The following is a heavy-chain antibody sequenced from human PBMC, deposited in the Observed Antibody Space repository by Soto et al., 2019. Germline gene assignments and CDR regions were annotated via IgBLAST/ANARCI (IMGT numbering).Heavy chain of an antibody. CDR3: ARIPRIPSSSWYGPAPAYYYGMDV. Sequence: SGPTLVNPTQTLTLTCTFSGFSLSTSGMCVSWIRQPPGKALEWLALIDWDDDKYYSTSLKTRPTIPKDTPKNQVVLTMTNMDPVDTATYYCARIPRIPSSSWYGPAPAYYYGMDVWGQGTTVTVS. V-gene: IGHV2-70*01. CDR2: IDWDDDK. D-gene: IGHD6-13*01. CDR1: GFSLSTSGMC. J-gene: IGHJ6*02.